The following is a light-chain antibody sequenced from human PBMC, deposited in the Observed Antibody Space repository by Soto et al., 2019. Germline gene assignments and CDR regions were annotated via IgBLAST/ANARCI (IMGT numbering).Light chain of an antibody. Sequence: QSALTQPPSVSAAPGQKVTISCSGSSSNIGGNSVSWYQQLPGTAPTLLIYDDDKRPSGIPDRFSGSKSGTSATLGITGFRTGDEADYYCGSWDSSLSAYVFGTGTKVTVL. V-gene: IGLV1-51*01. CDR3: GSWDSSLSAYV. CDR2: DDD. CDR1: SSNIGGNS. J-gene: IGLJ1*01.